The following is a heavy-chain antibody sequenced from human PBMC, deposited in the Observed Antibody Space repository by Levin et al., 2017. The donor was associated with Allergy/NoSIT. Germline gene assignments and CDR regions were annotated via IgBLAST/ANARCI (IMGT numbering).Heavy chain of an antibody. CDR2: ISVSGGST. CDR1: GFTFSSYA. V-gene: IGHV3-23*01. D-gene: IGHD2-2*01. Sequence: GESLKISCAASGFTFSSYAMSWVRQAPGKGLEWVSAISVSGGSTYYAESVKGRFTISRDNSKNTLYLQMNNLRAEDTAVYYCAKRLLGYCTSTSCPYYFDYWGQGTLVTVSS. CDR3: AKRLLGYCTSTSCPYYFDY. J-gene: IGHJ4*02.